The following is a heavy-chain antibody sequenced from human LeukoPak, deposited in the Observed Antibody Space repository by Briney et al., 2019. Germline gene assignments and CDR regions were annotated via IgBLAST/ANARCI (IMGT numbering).Heavy chain of an antibody. CDR3: AKDMVVGIFSGEWNAFDI. Sequence: GRSLRLSCAASGLTFDDYAMHWVGKAPGKGLEGVSGISRVSGSIGYASSVKGRFTISRDNAKNSLYLQMDSLRAAATELYYCAKDMVVGIFSGEWNAFDIWGQGTMVTVSA. D-gene: IGHD2-21*01. CDR1: GLTFDDYA. V-gene: IGHV3-9*01. J-gene: IGHJ3*02. CDR2: ISRVSGSI.